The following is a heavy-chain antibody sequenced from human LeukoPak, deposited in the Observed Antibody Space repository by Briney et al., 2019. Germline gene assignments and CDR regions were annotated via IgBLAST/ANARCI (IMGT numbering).Heavy chain of an antibody. CDR2: IWYDGSNK. J-gene: IGHJ6*03. D-gene: IGHD3-3*01. CDR3: ARDPLAHFGVVINYYYYYMDV. CDR1: GLTFSSYG. V-gene: IGHV3-33*01. Sequence: GGSLRLSCAASGLTFSSYGMHWVRQAPGKGLEWVAVIWYDGSNKYYADSVKGRFTISRDNSKNTLYLQMNSLRAEDTAVYYCARDPLAHFGVVINYYYYYMDVWGKGTTVTVSS.